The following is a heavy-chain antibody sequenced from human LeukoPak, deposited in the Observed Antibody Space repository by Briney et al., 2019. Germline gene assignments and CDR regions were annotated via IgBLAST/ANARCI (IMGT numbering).Heavy chain of an antibody. CDR2: IYYSGST. Sequence: KTSETLSLTCTVSGGSISSSSYYWGWIRQPPGKGLEWIGSIYYSGSTNYNPSLKSRVTMSVDTSKNQFSLKLSSVTAADTAVYYCARGPTTVTRAFDYWGQGTLVTVSS. CDR1: GGSISSSSYY. V-gene: IGHV4-39*07. J-gene: IGHJ4*02. CDR3: ARGPTTVTRAFDY. D-gene: IGHD4-17*01.